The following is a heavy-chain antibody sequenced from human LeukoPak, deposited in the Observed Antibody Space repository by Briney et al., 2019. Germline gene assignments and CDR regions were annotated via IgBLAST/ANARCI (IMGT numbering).Heavy chain of an antibody. D-gene: IGHD3-22*01. CDR2: IDASGRT. V-gene: IGHV4-4*07. J-gene: IGHJ4*02. CDR1: GGSISSYY. Sequence: SETLSLTCTVSGGSISSYYWSWIRQPAGKGLEWIGRIDASGRTNYNPSLKSRVTISVDTSKNQFSLKLNSVTAADTAFYYCARTSYYDSSGYLIDYWGQGTLVTVSS. CDR3: ARTSYYDSSGYLIDY.